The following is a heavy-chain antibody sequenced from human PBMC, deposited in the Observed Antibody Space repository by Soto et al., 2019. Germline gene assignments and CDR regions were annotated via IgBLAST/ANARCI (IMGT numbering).Heavy chain of an antibody. Sequence: ASVKVCCKASGYTFTNFCISWGRQAPGQGLEWMGWISAYNGNTNYAQNFQGRVTMTTDTSTSTAYMELRSLRSDDTAVYYCARGFNLSGIAAAGMVYWGQGTVVTVSS. D-gene: IGHD6-13*01. J-gene: IGHJ4*02. CDR3: ARGFNLSGIAAAGMVY. V-gene: IGHV1-18*01. CDR2: ISAYNGNT. CDR1: GYTFTNFC.